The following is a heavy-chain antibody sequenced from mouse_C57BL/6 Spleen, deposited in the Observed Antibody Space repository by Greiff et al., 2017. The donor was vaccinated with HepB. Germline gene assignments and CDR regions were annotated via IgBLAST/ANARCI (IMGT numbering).Heavy chain of an antibody. CDR2: IDPETGGT. Sequence: VKLVESGAELVRPGASVTLSCKASGYTFTDYEMHWVKQTPVHGLEWIGAIDPETGGTAYNQKFKGKAILTAEKSSSTAYMELRSLTSEDSAVYYCTRYYYYVSSYGYFDFWGTGTTVTVSS. CDR1: GYTFTDYE. D-gene: IGHD1-1*01. CDR3: TRYYYYVSSYGYFDF. J-gene: IGHJ1*03. V-gene: IGHV1-15*01.